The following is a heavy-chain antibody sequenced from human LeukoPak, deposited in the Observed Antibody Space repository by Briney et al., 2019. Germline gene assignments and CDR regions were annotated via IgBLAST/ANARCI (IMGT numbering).Heavy chain of an antibody. J-gene: IGHJ4*02. CDR2: ISYDESNK. D-gene: IGHD1-26*01. CDR3: ASSGSYSPPIDY. Sequence: PGGSLRLSCAASGFTFDDYAMHWVRQAPGKGLEWVAVISYDESNKSYADSVKGRSTISRDNTKNALYLQMNSLRAEDTAVYYCASSGSYSPPIDYWGQGTLVTVSS. CDR1: GFTFDDYA. V-gene: IGHV3-30-3*01.